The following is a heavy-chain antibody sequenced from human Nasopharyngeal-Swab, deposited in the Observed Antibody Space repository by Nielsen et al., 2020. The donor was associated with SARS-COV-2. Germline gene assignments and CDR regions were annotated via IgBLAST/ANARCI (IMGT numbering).Heavy chain of an antibody. CDR2: IYYSGST. J-gene: IGHJ6*02. V-gene: IGHV4-59*01. CDR1: GGSISSYY. CDR3: ARGWIAARPHYYYYYGMDV. Sequence: SETLSLTCTVSGGSISSYYWSWIRQPPGKGLEWIGYIYYSGSTNYNPSLKSRVTISVDTSKNQFSLKLSSVTAAGTAVYYCARGWIAARPHYYYYYGMDVWGQGTTVTVSS. D-gene: IGHD6-6*01.